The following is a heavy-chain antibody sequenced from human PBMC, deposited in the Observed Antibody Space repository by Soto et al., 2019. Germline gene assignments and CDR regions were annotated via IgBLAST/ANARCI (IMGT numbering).Heavy chain of an antibody. D-gene: IGHD3-10*01. CDR1: GFTFSTYP. Sequence: EVQLLESGGGLVQVGESLRLSCPASGFTFSTYPMSWVRQVPGKGLEWVSSISGSGGSTYYEDSVRGRFTISRDNSKNTLYLQMNSLRAEDTAVYYCAKNNLFGSRTKDYWGQGTLVTVSS. J-gene: IGHJ4*02. CDR2: ISGSGGST. CDR3: AKNNLFGSRTKDY. V-gene: IGHV3-23*01.